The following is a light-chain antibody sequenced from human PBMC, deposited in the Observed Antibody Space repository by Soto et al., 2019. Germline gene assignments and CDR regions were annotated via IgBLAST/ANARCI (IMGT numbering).Light chain of an antibody. CDR3: LLYHGAAQV. Sequence: QTVVTQEPSLTVSPGGTVTLTCASSTGAVTSDYYPNWLQQKPGKAPRSLIHSTYARHFWTPARFSGSLLGGKAVLTVSGVQPEDEADYYCLLYHGAAQVFGGGTKLTVL. CDR1: TGAVTSDYY. V-gene: IGLV7-43*01. J-gene: IGLJ3*02. CDR2: STY.